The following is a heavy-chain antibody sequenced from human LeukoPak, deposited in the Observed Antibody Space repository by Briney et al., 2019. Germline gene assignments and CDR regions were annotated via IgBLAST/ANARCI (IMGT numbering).Heavy chain of an antibody. CDR3: ARREYQLPWGWFDP. CDR2: IYHSGST. J-gene: IGHJ5*02. Sequence: GSLRLSCAASGFTFSTYNMNWVRQAPGKGLEWIGSIYHSGSTYYNPSLKSRVTISVDTSKNQFSLKLSSVTAADTAVYYCARREYQLPWGWFDPWGQGTLVTVSS. D-gene: IGHD2-2*01. CDR1: GFTFSTYN. V-gene: IGHV4-38-2*01.